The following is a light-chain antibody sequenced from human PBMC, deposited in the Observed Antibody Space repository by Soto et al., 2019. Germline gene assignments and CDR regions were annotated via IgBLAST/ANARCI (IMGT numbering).Light chain of an antibody. CDR2: DAS. CDR3: QQYITWT. CDR1: QSISSW. J-gene: IGKJ1*01. V-gene: IGKV1-5*01. Sequence: DIQMTQSPSTLSASLGDRVTITCRASQSISSWLAWYQQKPGKAPKLLIYDASSLESGVPSRFSGSGSGTEFTLTISSLQPDDFATYYCQQYITWTFGQGTKVEIK.